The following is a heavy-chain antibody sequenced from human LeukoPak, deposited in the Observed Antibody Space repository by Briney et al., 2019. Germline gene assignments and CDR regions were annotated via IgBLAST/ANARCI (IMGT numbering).Heavy chain of an antibody. CDR2: IKSKTDGGTT. V-gene: IGHV3-15*01. J-gene: IGHJ4*02. CDR1: GFTFSNAW. Sequence: SGGSLRLSCAASGFTFSNAWMSWVRQAPGKGLEWVGRIKSKTDGGTTDYAAPVKGRFTISRDDSKNTLYLQMNSLKTEDTAVYYCTTDGVGVEGATYDNWGQGTLVSVSS. D-gene: IGHD1-26*01. CDR3: TTDGVGVEGATYDN.